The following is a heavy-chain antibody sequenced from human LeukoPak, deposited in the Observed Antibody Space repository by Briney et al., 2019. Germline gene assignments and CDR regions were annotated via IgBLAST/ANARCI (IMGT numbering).Heavy chain of an antibody. V-gene: IGHV3-30*17. CDR3: TRDAYNFNDFDY. CDR2: VSSHGNDG. Sequence: PGGSLRLSCAVSEFTFSNYAMHWVRQPPGKGLEWVAVVSSHGNDGYYADSVRGRFTISRDNSKNTLYLQIDSLRLVDTAIYYCTRDAYNFNDFDYWGQGTLVTVSS. CDR1: EFTFSNYA. J-gene: IGHJ4*02. D-gene: IGHD5-24*01.